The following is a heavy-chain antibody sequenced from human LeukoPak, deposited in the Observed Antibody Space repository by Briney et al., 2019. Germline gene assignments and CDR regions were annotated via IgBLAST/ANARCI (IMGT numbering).Heavy chain of an antibody. CDR1: GFTFSTYG. CDR3: AKEYCDGDCSQDYFDY. D-gene: IGHD2-21*02. CDR2: ISYDGSTK. V-gene: IGHV3-30*18. Sequence: GGSLRLSCAASGFTFSTYGIHWVRQAPGKGLEWVTVISYDGSTKYYADSVKGRFTISRDNSKNTLYLQMNSLRAEDTAIYYCAKEYCDGDCSQDYFDYWGQGTLVTVSS. J-gene: IGHJ4*02.